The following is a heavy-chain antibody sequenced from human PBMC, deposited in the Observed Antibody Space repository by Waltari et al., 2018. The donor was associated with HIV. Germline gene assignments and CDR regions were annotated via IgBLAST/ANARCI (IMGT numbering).Heavy chain of an antibody. CDR2: IYHSGDN. Sequence: QVQLQESGPGLVQPSETLSLPCAVSGYSISSGYYWGWIRQPPGKGLEWIGSIYHSGDNYHNPALKSRVTGSVGASKNQFSLKRVSVTDADTAVYYWARGCAVIAVAGYWFDPWGQGTLATVSA. D-gene: IGHD6-19*01. V-gene: IGHV4-38-2*01. CDR3: ARGCAVIAVAGYWFDP. CDR1: GYSISSGYY. J-gene: IGHJ5*02.